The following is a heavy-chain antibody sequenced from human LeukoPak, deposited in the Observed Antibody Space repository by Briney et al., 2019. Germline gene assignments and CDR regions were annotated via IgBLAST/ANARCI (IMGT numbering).Heavy chain of an antibody. Sequence: PGGSLRLSCAASGFTFSSYAMSWVRQAPGKGLEWVSAISGSGGSTYYADSVKGRFTISRDNSKNTLYLQMNSLRAEDTAVYYCAKDGANYDFWGGYYIHRPIGYYGMDVWGQGTTVTVSS. CDR2: ISGSGGST. V-gene: IGHV3-23*01. J-gene: IGHJ6*02. CDR3: AKDGANYDFWGGYYIHRPIGYYGMDV. D-gene: IGHD3-3*01. CDR1: GFTFSSYA.